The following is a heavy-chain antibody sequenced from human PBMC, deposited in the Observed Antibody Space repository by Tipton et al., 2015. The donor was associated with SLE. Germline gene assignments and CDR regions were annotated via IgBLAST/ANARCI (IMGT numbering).Heavy chain of an antibody. CDR2: IYHSGST. D-gene: IGHD2-2*01. Sequence: TLSLTCAVSGGSITSSDWCSWVRQPPGRGLEWIGEIYHSGSTNYNPSLKSRVTMSVDMSTNQFSLRLTSVTAAGTAVYYCAAADAGYDTSWYRFDYWGRGTLVTVSS. J-gene: IGHJ4*02. V-gene: IGHV4-4*02. CDR1: GGSITSSDW. CDR3: AAADAGYDTSWYRFDY.